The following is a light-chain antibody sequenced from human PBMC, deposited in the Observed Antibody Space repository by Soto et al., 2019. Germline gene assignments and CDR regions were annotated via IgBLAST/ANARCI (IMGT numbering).Light chain of an antibody. J-gene: IGKJ1*01. CDR2: AAS. CDR1: QTVDSNF. Sequence: DIVLTQSPGTLSLSPGERATLSCRASQTVDSNFLAWYQQKPGQAPRLLIYAASTRATGIPDRFSGSGSGTDFTLTIGRLDPEDFAVYYCLKYHSSPRTFGQGTKVEIK. CDR3: LKYHSSPRT. V-gene: IGKV3-20*01.